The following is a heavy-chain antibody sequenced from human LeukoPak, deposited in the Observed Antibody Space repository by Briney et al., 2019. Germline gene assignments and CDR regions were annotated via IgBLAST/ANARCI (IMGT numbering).Heavy chain of an antibody. CDR2: LSYDGSNK. D-gene: IGHD3-22*01. CDR1: GFTFSSYG. Sequence: PGGSLRLSCAASGFTFSSYGMHWVRQAPGKGLEWVAALSYDGSNKYYADSVKGRFTISRDNSKNTLYLQMNGLRAEDTAVYYCPKRGDSSGYAFDIWGQGTMVTVSS. J-gene: IGHJ3*02. V-gene: IGHV3-30*18. CDR3: PKRGDSSGYAFDI.